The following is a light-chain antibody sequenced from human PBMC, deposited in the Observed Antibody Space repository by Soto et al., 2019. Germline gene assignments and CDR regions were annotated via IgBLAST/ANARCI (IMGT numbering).Light chain of an antibody. CDR3: SSYAGSNNLI. CDR2: EVN. V-gene: IGLV2-8*01. CDR1: SSDLGDYDY. Sequence: QSALTQPPSASGSPGQSVTISCTGTSSDLGDYDYVSWYQQHPGKAPKLMIYEVNKRPSGVLDRFSGSKSGNTASLTVTGLPAEDEADYYYSSYAGSNNLIFGGGTKLTVL. J-gene: IGLJ2*01.